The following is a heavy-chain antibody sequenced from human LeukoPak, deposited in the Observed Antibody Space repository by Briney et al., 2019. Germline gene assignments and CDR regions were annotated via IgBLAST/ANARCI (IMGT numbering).Heavy chain of an antibody. CDR3: AKVGKHGASDI. V-gene: IGHV3-30*18. Sequence: PGGSLRLSCAAPGFTFSSYGMHWVRQAPGKGLEWVAVISYDGSNKYYADSVKGRFTISRDNSKITLYLQMNSLRAEDTAVYYCAKVGKHGASDIWGQGTMVTVSS. D-gene: IGHD7-27*01. CDR1: GFTFSSYG. J-gene: IGHJ3*02. CDR2: ISYDGSNK.